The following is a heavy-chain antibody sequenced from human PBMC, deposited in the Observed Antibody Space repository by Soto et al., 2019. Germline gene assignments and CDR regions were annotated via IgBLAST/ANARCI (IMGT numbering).Heavy chain of an antibody. CDR2: INSDGSST. V-gene: IGHV3-74*01. J-gene: IGHJ6*02. CDR3: ARAEGGGYYYGMDV. CDR1: GFTFSSYW. Sequence: PGGSLRLSCAASGFTFSSYWMHWVRQAPGKGLVWVSRINSDGSSTSYADSVKGRFTISRDNAKNTLYLQMNSLRAEDTAVYYCARAEGGGYYYGMDVWGQGTTVTVSS. D-gene: IGHD3-16*01.